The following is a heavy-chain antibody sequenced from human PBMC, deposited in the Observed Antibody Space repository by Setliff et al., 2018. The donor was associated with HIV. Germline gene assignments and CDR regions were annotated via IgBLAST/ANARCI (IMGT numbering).Heavy chain of an antibody. D-gene: IGHD3-22*01. V-gene: IGHV3-23*01. CDR2: ISGSGGKT. CDR3: ARDLFPYYHDSRPYYPPAY. J-gene: IGHJ4*02. Sequence: GGSLRLSCAAARFSFSSYAMSWVRQAPGKGLEWVSVISGSGGKTDYADSVKGRFVISRDNSKNTLYLQMNSLRAEDTALYHCARDLFPYYHDSRPYYPPAYWGQGTLVTV. CDR1: RFSFSSYA.